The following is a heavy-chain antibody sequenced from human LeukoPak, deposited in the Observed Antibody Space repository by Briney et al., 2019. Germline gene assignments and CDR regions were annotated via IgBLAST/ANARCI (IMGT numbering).Heavy chain of an antibody. CDR2: IYYSGST. J-gene: IGHJ4*02. V-gene: IGHV4-59*12. CDR1: GGSISGYY. Sequence: PSETLSLTCTVSGGSISGYYWTWIRQPPGKGLEWIGYIYYSGSTNYNPSLKSRVTISVDTSKNQFSLKLSSVTAADTAVYYCARDLVEMATIGSFDYWGQGTLVTVSS. D-gene: IGHD5-24*01. CDR3: ARDLVEMATIGSFDY.